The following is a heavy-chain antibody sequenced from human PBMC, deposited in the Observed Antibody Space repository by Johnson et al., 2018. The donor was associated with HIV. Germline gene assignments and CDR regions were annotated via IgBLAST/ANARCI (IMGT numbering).Heavy chain of an antibody. CDR2: ISSSGGDT. CDR1: GFTFSNYA. J-gene: IGHJ3*01. D-gene: IGHD5-12*01. CDR3: AKEGIVPTAAVVGPPVDLDL. V-gene: IGHV3-23*04. Sequence: VQLVESGGGLVQPGGSLRLSCAASGFTFSNYAMTWVRQVAGKGLEWVSAISSSGGDTYSADSVEGRFSVSRDNSKNILYLHMNIVRTDETALYFCAKEGIVPTAAVVGPPVDLDLWGQGTTVTVSS.